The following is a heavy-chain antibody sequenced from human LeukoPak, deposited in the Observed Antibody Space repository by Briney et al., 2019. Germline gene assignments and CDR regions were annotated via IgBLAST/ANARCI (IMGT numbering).Heavy chain of an antibody. J-gene: IGHJ4*02. CDR2: IYYSGST. D-gene: IGHD1-26*01. CDR1: GGSISSYY. V-gene: IGHV4-59*01. Sequence: PSETLSLTCTVSGGSISSYYWSWIRQPPGEGLEWIGYIYYSGSTNYNPSLKSRVTISVDTSKNQFSLKLSSVTAADTAVYYCARGPGYSGSYFDYWGQGTLVTVSS. CDR3: ARGPGYSGSYFDY.